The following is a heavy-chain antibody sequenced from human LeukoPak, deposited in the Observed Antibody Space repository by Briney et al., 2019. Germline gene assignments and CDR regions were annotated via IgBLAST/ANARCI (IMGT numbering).Heavy chain of an antibody. Sequence: SQTLSLTCTVSGGSISSGTYCWSWIRQPAGKGLEWIGRIYISGSTNYNPSLKSRVTISVDTSKNQFSLKLSSVTAEDTAVYYCARDAYDHVWGSYRSFDYWGQGTLVTVSS. CDR1: GGSISSGTYC. D-gene: IGHD3-16*02. CDR2: IYISGST. J-gene: IGHJ4*02. CDR3: ARDAYDHVWGSYRSFDY. V-gene: IGHV4-61*02.